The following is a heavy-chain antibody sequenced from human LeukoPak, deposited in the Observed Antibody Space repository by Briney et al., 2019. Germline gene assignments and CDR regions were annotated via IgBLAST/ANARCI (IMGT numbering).Heavy chain of an antibody. J-gene: IGHJ3*02. CDR2: IYTSGST. D-gene: IGHD2-2*01. Sequence: SETLSLTCTVSGGSISSGSYYWSWIRQPAGKGLEWIGRIYTSGSTNYNPSLKGRVTISVDTSKNQFSLKLSSVTAADTAVYCCARVPPLIVVVPAAHNDAFDIWGQGTMVTVSS. CDR3: ARVPPLIVVVPAAHNDAFDI. V-gene: IGHV4-61*02. CDR1: GGSISSGSYY.